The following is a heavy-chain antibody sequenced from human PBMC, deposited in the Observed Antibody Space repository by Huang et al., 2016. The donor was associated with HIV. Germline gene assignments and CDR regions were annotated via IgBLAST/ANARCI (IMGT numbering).Heavy chain of an antibody. V-gene: IGHV2-5*02. CDR1: GFSLTSSGVA. CDR3: VHRLRYGKWYVDY. J-gene: IGHJ4*02. CDR2: IYWDNEE. D-gene: IGHD6-13*01. Sequence: QITLKESGPTLVKPTQTLTLTCTFSGFSLTSSGVAVGGIRQPPGKALEWLALIYWDNEERFSPALKTRLTITKDTPKNEVVLTMTNMDPVDTATYYRVHRLRYGKWYVDYWGQGVLVTVSS.